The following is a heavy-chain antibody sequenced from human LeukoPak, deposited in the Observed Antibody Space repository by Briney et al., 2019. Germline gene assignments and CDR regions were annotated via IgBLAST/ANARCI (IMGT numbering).Heavy chain of an antibody. CDR3: AKDARGSSLRDAFDI. D-gene: IGHD1-26*01. V-gene: IGHV3-53*01. J-gene: IGHJ3*02. CDR2: IYSGGNT. CDR1: GFTVSSNY. Sequence: GGSLRLSCAASGFTVSSNYMSWVRQAPGKGLEWVSVIYSGGNTYYADSVKGRFTISRDNSKNTLYLQMNSLRAEDTAVYYCAKDARGSSLRDAFDIWGQGTMVTVSS.